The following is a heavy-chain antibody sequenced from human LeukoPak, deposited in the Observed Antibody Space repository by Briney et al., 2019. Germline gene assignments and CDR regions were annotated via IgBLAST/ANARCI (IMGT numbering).Heavy chain of an antibody. V-gene: IGHV4-59*01. CDR1: GGSISSYY. CDR2: IYYSGST. J-gene: IGHJ3*02. D-gene: IGHD1-26*01. Sequence: SETLSLTCTVSGGSISSYYWSWIRQPPGKGLEWIGYIYYSGSTNYNPSLKSRVTISVDTSKNQFSLRLTSVTAADTAVYYCARAGRWEGRPHAFDIWGQGTMVTVSS. CDR3: ARAGRWEGRPHAFDI.